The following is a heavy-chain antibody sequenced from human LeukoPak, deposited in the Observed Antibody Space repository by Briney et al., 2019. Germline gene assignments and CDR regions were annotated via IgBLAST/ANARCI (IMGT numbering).Heavy chain of an antibody. CDR3: ARDNSVRDEAWWFNP. Sequence: ASVKVSCKASGYTFTSYAITWVRQAPGQGLEWLGWISAYNGNTNYAQRLQGRVTMTTDTSTSTAYMELRSLRSDDTAVYYCARDNSVRDEAWWFNPWGQGTLVTVSS. V-gene: IGHV1-18*01. CDR2: ISAYNGNT. CDR1: GYTFTSYA. J-gene: IGHJ5*02. D-gene: IGHD5-24*01.